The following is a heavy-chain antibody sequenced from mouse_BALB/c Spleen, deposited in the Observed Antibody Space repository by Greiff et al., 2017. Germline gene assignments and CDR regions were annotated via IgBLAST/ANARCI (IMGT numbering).Heavy chain of an antibody. CDR3: VRSAYYGYVDYAMDY. D-gene: IGHD1-2*01. CDR1: GFTFNTYA. Sequence: EVQLVESGGGLVQPKGSLKLSCAASGFTFNTYAMNWVRQAPGKGLEWVARIRSKSNNYATYYADSVKDRFTISRDDSQSMLYLQMNNLKTEDTAMYYCVRSAYYGYVDYAMDYWGQGTSVTVSS. CDR2: IRSKSNNYAT. V-gene: IGHV10-1*02. J-gene: IGHJ4*01.